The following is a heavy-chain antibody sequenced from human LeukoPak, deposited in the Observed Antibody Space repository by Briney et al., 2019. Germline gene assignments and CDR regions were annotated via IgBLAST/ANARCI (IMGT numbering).Heavy chain of an antibody. V-gene: IGHV4-31*03. CDR3: ARVGCSGGSCYYFDY. J-gene: IGHJ4*02. CDR2: IYYSGST. Sequence: SETLSLTCTVSGGSISSTSHYWGWIRQPPGQGLEWIGYIYYSGSTHYNPSLKSRVTISVDTSKNQFSLKLSSVTAADTAVYYCARVGCSGGSCYYFDYWGQGTLVSVSS. CDR1: GGSISSTSHY. D-gene: IGHD2-15*01.